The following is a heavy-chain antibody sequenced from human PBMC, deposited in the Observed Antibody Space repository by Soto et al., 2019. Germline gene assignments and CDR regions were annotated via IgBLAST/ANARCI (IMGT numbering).Heavy chain of an antibody. CDR2: ISGSGGST. J-gene: IGHJ6*02. CDR3: ASDPRASLYYYYGMDV. Sequence: GGSLRLSCAASGFIFTNYGMNWVRPAPGKGLEWDSAISGSGGSTYYADSVKGRFTISRDNSKNTLYLQMNSLRAEDTAVYYCASDPRASLYYYYGMDVWGQGTTVTVSS. CDR1: GFIFTNYG. V-gene: IGHV3-23*01.